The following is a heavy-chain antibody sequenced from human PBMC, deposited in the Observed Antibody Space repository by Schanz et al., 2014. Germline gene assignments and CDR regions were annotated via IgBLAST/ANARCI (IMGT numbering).Heavy chain of an antibody. Sequence: VQLVESGGGLVQPGGSLRLTCLTSGFTFTDHAMSWIRQAPGKGLEWLSYISRDGTTSYYADSVKGRFTISRDNAKNSLYLEMTSLRGEDTAVYYCARENLNWEAFDIWGQGTVVTVSS. CDR1: GFTFTDHA. D-gene: IGHD7-27*01. V-gene: IGHV3-11*01. CDR2: ISRDGTTS. CDR3: ARENLNWEAFDI. J-gene: IGHJ3*02.